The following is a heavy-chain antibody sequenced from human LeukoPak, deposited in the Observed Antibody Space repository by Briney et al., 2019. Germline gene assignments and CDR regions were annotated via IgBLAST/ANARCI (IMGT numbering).Heavy chain of an antibody. CDR2: IYYSGST. CDR3: AREDSSSWSFDY. J-gene: IGHJ4*02. Sequence: SETLSLTCTVSGGSISSSSYYWGWIRQPPGKGLEWIGSIYYSGSTYYNPSLKSRVTIFVDTSKNQFSLKLSSVTAADTAVYYCAREDSSSWSFDYWGQGTLVTVSS. V-gene: IGHV4-39*07. CDR1: GGSISSSSYY. D-gene: IGHD6-13*01.